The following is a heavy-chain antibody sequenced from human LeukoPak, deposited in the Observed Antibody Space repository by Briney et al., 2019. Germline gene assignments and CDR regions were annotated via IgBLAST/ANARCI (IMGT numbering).Heavy chain of an antibody. J-gene: IGHJ3*02. CDR3: GRMRGGGGGAFYI. CDR2: IYPGDSDT. CDR1: GYSFTSYW. V-gene: IGHV5-51*01. Sequence: GESLKISCKGSGYSFTSYWIGWVRQMSGKGLEWMGIIYPGDSDTRYSPSFHGQVTISADKSISIAYLQWSSLKASDTAMYYRGRMRGGGGGAFYIWGQGTMVTVSS. D-gene: IGHD2-15*01.